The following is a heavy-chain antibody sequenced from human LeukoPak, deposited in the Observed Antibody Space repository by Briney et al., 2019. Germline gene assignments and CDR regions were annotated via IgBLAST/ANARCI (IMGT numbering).Heavy chain of an antibody. D-gene: IGHD2-15*01. CDR1: GYTFTSYG. CDR2: ISAYNGNT. CDR3: ARVGYCSGGSCSPETVIDWFDP. J-gene: IGHJ5*02. V-gene: IGHV1-18*01. Sequence: ASVKVSCKASGYTFTSYGISWVRQAPGQGLEWMGWISAYNGNTNYAQKLQGRVTMTTDTSTSTAYMELRSLRSDDTAVYYCARVGYCSGGSCSPETVIDWFDPWGQGTLVTVSS.